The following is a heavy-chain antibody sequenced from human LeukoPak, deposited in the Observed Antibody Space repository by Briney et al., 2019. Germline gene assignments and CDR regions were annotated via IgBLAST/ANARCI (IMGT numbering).Heavy chain of an antibody. J-gene: IGHJ4*02. Sequence: ASVKVSCKASGYTFTSYGISWVRQAPGQGLEWMGWISAYNGNTSYAQKLQGRVTMTTDTSTSTAYMELRSLRSDDTAVYYCARSPFPMDTAMGSDYWGQGTLVTVSS. CDR1: GYTFTSYG. D-gene: IGHD5-18*01. V-gene: IGHV1-18*01. CDR2: ISAYNGNT. CDR3: ARSPFPMDTAMGSDY.